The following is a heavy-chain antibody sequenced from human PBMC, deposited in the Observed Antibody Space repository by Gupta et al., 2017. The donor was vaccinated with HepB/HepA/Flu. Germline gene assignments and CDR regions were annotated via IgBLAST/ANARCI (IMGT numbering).Heavy chain of an antibody. CDR1: GGSISSYY. J-gene: IGHJ3*02. Sequence: QVQLQESGPGLVKPSETLSLTCTVSGGSISSYYWSWVRQPPGKGLEWIGYIYYSGSTNYNPSLKSRVTISVDTSKNQFSLKLSSVTAADTAVYYCARPAYDGSETDAFDIWGQGTMVTVSS. D-gene: IGHD3-22*01. V-gene: IGHV4-59*08. CDR2: IYYSGST. CDR3: ARPAYDGSETDAFDI.